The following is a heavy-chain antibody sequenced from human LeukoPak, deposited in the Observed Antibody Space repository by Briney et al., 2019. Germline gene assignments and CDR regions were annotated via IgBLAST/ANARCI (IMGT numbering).Heavy chain of an antibody. CDR1: GYTFNDYY. V-gene: IGHV1-2*02. D-gene: IGHD4/OR15-4a*01. Sequence: GSVKVSCKASGYTFNDYYLHWVRRAPGQGLEWMGWINPKSGGTNYARKFQGRVTMTWDTSITTANMELNRLETDDMAMYYCARGYEYGWFDPWGQGTLVTVSS. CDR3: ARGYEYGWFDP. J-gene: IGHJ5*02. CDR2: INPKSGGT.